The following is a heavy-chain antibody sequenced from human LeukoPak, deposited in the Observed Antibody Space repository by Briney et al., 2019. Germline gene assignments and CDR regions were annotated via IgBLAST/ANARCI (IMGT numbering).Heavy chain of an antibody. CDR2: ISCDGNNQ. V-gene: IGHV3-30-3*02. J-gene: IGHJ4*02. Sequence: GGSLRLSCAVSGFAFSSLAMHWVRQAPGKGLEWVAFISCDGNNQYYADSVKGRFTISRDNSKNTLYLQMNSLRAEDTALYYCVKCSSTWYVGHSDCWGQGTLVTVSS. CDR1: GFAFSSLA. CDR3: VKCSSTWYVGHSDC. D-gene: IGHD6-13*01.